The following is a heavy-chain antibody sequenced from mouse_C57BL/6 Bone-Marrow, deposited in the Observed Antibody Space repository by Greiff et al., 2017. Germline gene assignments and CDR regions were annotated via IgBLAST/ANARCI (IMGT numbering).Heavy chain of an antibody. V-gene: IGHV3-6*01. J-gene: IGHJ2*01. D-gene: IGHD2-4*01. CDR1: GYSITSGYY. CDR3: ASYDYGQRVY. CDR2: ISYDGSN. Sequence: EVKLQESGPGLVKPSQSLSLTCSVTGYSITSGYYWNWIRQFPGNKLEWMGYISYDGSNNYNPSLKNRISITRDTSKNQFFLKLNSVTTEDTATYYCASYDYGQRVYWGQGTTLTVSS.